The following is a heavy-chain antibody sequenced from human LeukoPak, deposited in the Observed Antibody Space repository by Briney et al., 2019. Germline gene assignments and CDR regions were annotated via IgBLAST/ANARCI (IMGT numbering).Heavy chain of an antibody. CDR2: IIPIFGTA. D-gene: IGHD4-17*01. CDR1: GGTFSSYA. V-gene: IGHV1-69*13. Sequence: ASVKVSCKDSGGTFSSYAISWVRQAPGQGLEWMGGIIPIFGTANYAQKFQGRVTITADESTSTAYMELSSLRSEDTAVYYCARGDPVTTYYYYGMDVWGQGTTVTVSS. CDR3: ARGDPVTTYYYYGMDV. J-gene: IGHJ6*02.